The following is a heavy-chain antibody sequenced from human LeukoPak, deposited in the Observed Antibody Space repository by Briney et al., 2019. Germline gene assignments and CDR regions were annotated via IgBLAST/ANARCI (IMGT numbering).Heavy chain of an antibody. V-gene: IGHV1-2*02. CDR2: INPNSGGT. D-gene: IGHD3-22*01. Sequence: ASVKVSCKASGYTFTGYYMHWVRQAPGQGLEWMGWINPNSGGTNYAQKFQGRVTMTRDTSISTAYMELSRLRSDDTAVYYCAREPSYYDSRGYQATDYWGQGTLVTVSS. CDR1: GYTFTGYY. J-gene: IGHJ4*02. CDR3: AREPSYYDSRGYQATDY.